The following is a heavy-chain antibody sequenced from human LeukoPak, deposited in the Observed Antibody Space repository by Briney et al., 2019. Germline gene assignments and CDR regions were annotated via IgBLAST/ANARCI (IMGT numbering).Heavy chain of an antibody. CDR1: GYTFTGYY. CDR3: ARNYDSSGYYYLRGLDYYYYYMDV. J-gene: IGHJ6*03. CDR2: INPNSGGT. V-gene: IGHV1-2*02. Sequence: ASVKVSCKASGYTFTGYYMHWVRQAPGQGLEWMGWINPNSGGTNYAQKFQGRVTMTRDTSISTAYMEPSRLRPDDTAVYYCARNYDSSGYYYLRGLDYYYYYMDVWGKGTTVTVSS. D-gene: IGHD3-22*01.